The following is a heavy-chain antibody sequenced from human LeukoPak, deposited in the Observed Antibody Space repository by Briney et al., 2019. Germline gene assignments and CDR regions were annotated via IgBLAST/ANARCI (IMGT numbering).Heavy chain of an antibody. CDR2: MNPNSGNT. D-gene: IGHD3-10*01. CDR3: ARGSRWFGELLR. V-gene: IGHV1-8*03. CDR1: GYTFTSYD. Sequence: GASVKVSCKASGYTFTSYDINWVRQATGQGLEWMRWMNPNSGNTGYAQKFQGRVTITRNTPISTAYMELSSLRSEDTAVYYCARGSRWFGELLRWGQGTLVTVSS. J-gene: IGHJ4*02.